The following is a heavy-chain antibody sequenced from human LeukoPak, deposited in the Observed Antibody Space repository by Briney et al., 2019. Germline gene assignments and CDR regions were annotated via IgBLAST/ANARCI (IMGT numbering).Heavy chain of an antibody. CDR2: IYYSGST. CDR1: GGSISSYY. D-gene: IGHD2-15*01. CDR3: ARLVDCSGGSCYYVFDI. Sequence: SETLSLTCTVSGGSISSYYRSWIRQPPGKGLEWIGYIYYSGSTNYNPSLKSRVTISVHTSKNQFSLKLSSVTAADTAVYYCARLVDCSGGSCYYVFDIRVEETMVTVSS. J-gene: IGHJ3*02. V-gene: IGHV4-59*01.